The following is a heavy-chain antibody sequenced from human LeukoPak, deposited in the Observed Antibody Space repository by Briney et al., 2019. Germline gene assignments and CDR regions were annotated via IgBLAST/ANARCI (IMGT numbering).Heavy chain of an antibody. CDR1: GYTLTELS. CDR3: AVLTPQWELPYYFDY. CDR2: FDPEDGET. J-gene: IGHJ4*02. V-gene: IGHV1-24*01. Sequence: VASVKVSCKVSGYTLTELSMRWVRQAPGKGLEWMGGFDPEDGETIYAQKFQGRVTMTEDTSTDTAYMELSSLRSEDTAVYYCAVLTPQWELPYYFDYWGQGTLVTVSS. D-gene: IGHD1-26*01.